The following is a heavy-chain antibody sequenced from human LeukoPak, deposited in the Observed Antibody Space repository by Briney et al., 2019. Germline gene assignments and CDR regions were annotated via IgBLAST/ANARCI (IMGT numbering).Heavy chain of an antibody. D-gene: IGHD5-24*01. J-gene: IGHJ6*03. Sequence: SETLSLTCSVSGGSISSSLYYWGWIRQPPGKGLEWIGNIYYSGSTYYNPSLKSRVTISVDTSKNQFSLKLSSVTAADTAVYHCARLDGDGFDPRIYYYYYYMDVWGKGTTVTVSS. CDR3: ARLDGDGFDPRIYYYYYYMDV. CDR2: IYYSGST. CDR1: GGSISSSLYY. V-gene: IGHV4-39*01.